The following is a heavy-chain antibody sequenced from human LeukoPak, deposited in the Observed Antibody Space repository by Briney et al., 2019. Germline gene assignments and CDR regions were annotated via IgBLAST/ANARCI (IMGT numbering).Heavy chain of an antibody. V-gene: IGHV3-15*07. J-gene: IGHJ4*02. CDR1: GFTFSSYW. D-gene: IGHD3-22*01. CDR2: VKSKTDGGTT. CDR3: TTSNYYYDSNAWY. Sequence: GGSLRLSCAASGFTFSSYWMNWARQAPGKGLEWVGRVKSKTDGGTTDYAAFVQGRFTISRDDSKNTLYLQTNGLKTEDTAVYYCTTSNYYYDSNAWYWGQGALVTVSS.